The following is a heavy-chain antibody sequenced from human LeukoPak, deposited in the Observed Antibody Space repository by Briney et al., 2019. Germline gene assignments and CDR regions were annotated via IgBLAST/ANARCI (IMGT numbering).Heavy chain of an antibody. CDR2: IYYSGST. Sequence: SETLSLTCTVSGGSISGSSYYWGWIRQPPGKGLEWIGSIYYSGSTYYNPSLKSRVTISVDTSKNQFSLKLSSVTAADTAVYYCARLTRITPDYWGQGTLVTVSS. J-gene: IGHJ4*02. V-gene: IGHV4-39*01. CDR3: ARLTRITPDY. CDR1: GGSISGSSYY. D-gene: IGHD4-23*01.